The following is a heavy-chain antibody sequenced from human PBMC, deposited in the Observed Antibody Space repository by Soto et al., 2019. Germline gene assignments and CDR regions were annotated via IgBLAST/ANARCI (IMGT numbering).Heavy chain of an antibody. V-gene: IGHV3-30-3*01. D-gene: IGHD1-26*01. Sequence: PGGSLRLSCAASGFTFSSYAMHWVRQAPGKGLEWVAVISYDGSNKYYADSVKGRFTISRDNSKNTLYLQMNSLRAEDTAVYYCARGWEMATMNPQRGYFDYWGQGTLVTVSS. CDR3: ARGWEMATMNPQRGYFDY. CDR1: GFTFSSYA. CDR2: ISYDGSNK. J-gene: IGHJ4*02.